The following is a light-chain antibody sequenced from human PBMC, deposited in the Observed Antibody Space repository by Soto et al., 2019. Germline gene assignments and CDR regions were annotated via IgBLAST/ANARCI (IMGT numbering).Light chain of an antibody. CDR3: QTWGTGIRV. CDR2: LNSDGSH. V-gene: IGLV4-69*01. Sequence: QPVLTQSPSASASLGASITLTCTLSRGHSSYAIAWHQQQPEKGPRFLMKLNSDGSHSKGDGIPDRFSGSSSGAERYLTISSLQSEDEADYYCQTWGTGIRVFGGGTKLTVL. CDR1: RGHSSYA. J-gene: IGLJ2*01.